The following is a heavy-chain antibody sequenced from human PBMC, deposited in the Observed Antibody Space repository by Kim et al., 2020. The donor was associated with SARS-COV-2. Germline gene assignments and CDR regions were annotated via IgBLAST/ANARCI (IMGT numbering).Heavy chain of an antibody. V-gene: IGHV5-51*01. CDR2: IYPGDSDT. J-gene: IGHJ5*02. Sequence: GESLKISCKGSGYSFTSYWIGWVRQMPGKGLEWMGIIYPGDSDTRYSPSFQGQVTISADKSISTAYLQLSSLKASDTAMYYCARHSRVWDSSSYGWFDPWGQGTLITVSS. D-gene: IGHD3-22*01. CDR3: ARHSRVWDSSSYGWFDP. CDR1: GYSFTSYW.